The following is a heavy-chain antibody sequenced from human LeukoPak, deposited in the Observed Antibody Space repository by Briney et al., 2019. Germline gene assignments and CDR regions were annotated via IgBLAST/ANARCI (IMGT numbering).Heavy chain of an antibody. J-gene: IGHJ4*02. CDR3: ARGAIAAAGYFDY. CDR2: ISSSSSYI. Sequence: PGGSLRLSCAASGFTFSSYSMNWVRQAPGKGLEWVSSISSSSSYIYYADSVKGRFTISRDNAKNSLYLQMTSLRAEDTAVYYCARGAIAAAGYFDYWGQGTLVTVSS. D-gene: IGHD6-13*01. V-gene: IGHV3-21*01. CDR1: GFTFSSYS.